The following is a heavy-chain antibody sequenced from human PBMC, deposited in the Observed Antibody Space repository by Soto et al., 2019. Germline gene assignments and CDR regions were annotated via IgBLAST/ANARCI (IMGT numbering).Heavy chain of an antibody. V-gene: IGHV3-23*01. CDR1: EFTFSTSA. CDR2: ISNSGGST. CDR3: ARMKSNNGDYGDY. Sequence: EVQLLESGGGLVQPGGSLRLSCAASEFTFSTSAMSWVRQAPGKGLEWVSAISNSGGSTYYADSVKGRFTISRDNSKNTLYLQMNSLRAEDTAVYYCARMKSNNGDYGDYWGQGTLVTVSS. D-gene: IGHD4-17*01. J-gene: IGHJ4*02.